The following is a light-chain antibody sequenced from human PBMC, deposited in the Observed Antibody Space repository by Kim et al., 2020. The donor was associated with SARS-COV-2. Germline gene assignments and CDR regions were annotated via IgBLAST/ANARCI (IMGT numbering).Light chain of an antibody. V-gene: IGLV1-47*01. Sequence: GQRVTISCSGSSSNIGGNYVYWYQQLPGTAPRLLIHRNNQRPSGVPDRFSGSKSGTSASLAISGLRSEDGADFYCATWDDSLGAPVFGGGTQLTVL. CDR2: RNN. CDR1: SSNIGGNY. CDR3: ATWDDSLGAPV. J-gene: IGLJ3*02.